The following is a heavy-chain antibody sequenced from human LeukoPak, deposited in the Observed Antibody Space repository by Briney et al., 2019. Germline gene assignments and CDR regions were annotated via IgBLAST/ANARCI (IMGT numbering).Heavy chain of an antibody. D-gene: IGHD3-10*01. Sequence: GASVKVSCKASGYTFTTYYMHWVRQAPGQGLEWMGIINPSGGTTSYAQKFQGRVTMTGDTSTSTVYMELSSLRSEDAAVYYCARDGYGYYFGSGSSYYFDYWGQGTLVTVSS. J-gene: IGHJ4*02. CDR3: ARDGYGYYFGSGSSYYFDY. V-gene: IGHV1-46*01. CDR2: INPSGGTT. CDR1: GYTFTTYY.